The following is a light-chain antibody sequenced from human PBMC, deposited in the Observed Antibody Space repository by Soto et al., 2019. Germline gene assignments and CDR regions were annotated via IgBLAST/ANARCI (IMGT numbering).Light chain of an antibody. Sequence: EIVLTQSPATLSLSPGERATLSCRASQTVRNNYLAWYQQKPGQAPRLLIYDASNLEAGVPSRFRGSGSGTDFTFTISRLQPEDIATYYCQQYENLPTFGQGTRLEIK. CDR1: QTVRNNY. V-gene: IGKV3-20*02. J-gene: IGKJ5*01. CDR2: DAS. CDR3: QQYENLPT.